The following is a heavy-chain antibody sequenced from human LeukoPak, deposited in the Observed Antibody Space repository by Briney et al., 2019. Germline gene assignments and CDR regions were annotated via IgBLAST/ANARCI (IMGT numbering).Heavy chain of an antibody. D-gene: IGHD2-15*01. J-gene: IGHJ5*02. Sequence: SSETLSLTCNVSGGSISHTSYYWGWIRQPPGKGLEWIGSIYHTGTTYYSPSLKSRVTISVHTSKNQFSLKLSSVTAADTAVYYCARQECNGGSCYSRAIWFDPWGQGTLVTVSS. CDR3: ARQECNGGSCYSRAIWFDP. V-gene: IGHV4-39*01. CDR2: IYHTGTT. CDR1: GGSISHTSYY.